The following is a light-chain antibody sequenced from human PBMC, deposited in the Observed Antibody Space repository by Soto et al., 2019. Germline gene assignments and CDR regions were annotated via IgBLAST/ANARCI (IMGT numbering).Light chain of an antibody. CDR2: EAS. V-gene: IGKV1-5*03. CDR1: QSINNW. CDR3: QQYDSDSST. J-gene: IGKJ2*01. Sequence: DIQMTQSPSTLSASVGDRVTITCRASQSINNWLAWYQQKPGKAPKLLIYEASSLLSGVPSRFSGSGSGTEFTLTISSLQPDHFADYYCQQYDSDSSTFGQGTMLDI.